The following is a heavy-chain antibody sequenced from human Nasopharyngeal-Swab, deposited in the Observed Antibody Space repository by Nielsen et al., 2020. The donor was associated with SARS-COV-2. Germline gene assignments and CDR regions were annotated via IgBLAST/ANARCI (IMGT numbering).Heavy chain of an antibody. D-gene: IGHD7-27*01. V-gene: IGHV1-46*01. Sequence: ASVKVSCKASGYTFTSYYMHWVRQAPAQGLEWMGIINPSGGSTSYAQKFQGRVAMTRDTSTSTVYMELSSLRSEDTAVYYCASPHNWGDAFDIWGQGTMVTVSS. CDR3: ASPHNWGDAFDI. CDR1: GYTFTSYY. J-gene: IGHJ3*02. CDR2: INPSGGST.